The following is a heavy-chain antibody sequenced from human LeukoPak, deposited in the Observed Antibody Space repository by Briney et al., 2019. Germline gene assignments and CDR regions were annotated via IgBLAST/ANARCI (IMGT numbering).Heavy chain of an antibody. J-gene: IGHJ6*03. CDR3: ARRGGKNYGDYVVYYYYMDV. D-gene: IGHD4-17*01. CDR2: ISPSGGST. V-gene: IGHV1-46*01. CDR1: GYTFTSNY. Sequence: GASVKVSCKAFGYTFTSNYMHWVRQAPGQGPEWMGVISPSGGSTTYAQKFQGRVTLTRDMSTSTDYLELSSLRSDDTAVYYCARRGGKNYGDYVVYYYYMDVWGKGTTVTVSS.